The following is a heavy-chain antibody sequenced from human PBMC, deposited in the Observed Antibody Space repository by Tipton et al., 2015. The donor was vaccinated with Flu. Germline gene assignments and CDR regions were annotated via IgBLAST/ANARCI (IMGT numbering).Heavy chain of an antibody. CDR3: ARDPSLDMPDYFDY. V-gene: IGHV4-59*12. Sequence: TLSLTCTVSGGFFSSYYWNWVRQPPGKGLVWIGYIYHNQYTKYNPSLKSRVTISVDTSTSQFSLQLRSVTAADTAVYYCARDPSLDMPDYFDYWCQGLLVTASS. D-gene: IGHD2-2*01. CDR2: IYHNQYT. CDR1: GGFFSSYY. J-gene: IGHJ4*02.